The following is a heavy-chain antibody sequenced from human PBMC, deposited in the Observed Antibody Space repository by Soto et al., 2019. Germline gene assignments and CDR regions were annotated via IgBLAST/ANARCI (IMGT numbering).Heavy chain of an antibody. J-gene: IGHJ6*02. Sequence: LEILSLTCTVSGGSIISYYWSWIRQPPGKGLEWIGYIYYSGSTNYNPSLKSRVTISVDTSKNQFSLKLSSVTAADTAVYYCASTPFHYYDSSGYFRYYYYGMDVWGQGTTVTVS. V-gene: IGHV4-59*01. CDR3: ASTPFHYYDSSGYFRYYYYGMDV. D-gene: IGHD3-22*01. CDR1: GGSIISYY. CDR2: IYYSGST.